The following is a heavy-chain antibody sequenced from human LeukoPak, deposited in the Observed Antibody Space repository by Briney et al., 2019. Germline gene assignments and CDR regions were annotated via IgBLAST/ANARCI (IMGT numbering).Heavy chain of an antibody. J-gene: IGHJ3*02. CDR2: INPSGGST. CDR3: ARVAIFGVVTLDAFDI. CDR1: GYTFTSYY. V-gene: IGHV1-46*01. Sequence: ASVKVSCKASGYTFTSYYMHWARQAPGQGLEWMGIINPSGGSTSYAQKFQGRVTMTRDTSTSTVYMELSSLRSEDTAVYYCARVAIFGVVTLDAFDIWGQGTMVTVSS. D-gene: IGHD3-3*01.